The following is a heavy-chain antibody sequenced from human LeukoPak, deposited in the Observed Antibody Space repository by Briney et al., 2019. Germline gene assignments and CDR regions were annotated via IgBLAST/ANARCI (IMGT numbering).Heavy chain of an antibody. CDR3: ATGRSVTYCSGPNCYDPWFDP. D-gene: IGHD2-2*01. V-gene: IGHV3-11*01. CDR1: GFTFSDYH. J-gene: IGHJ5*02. CDR2: ISTSGSTI. Sequence: GGSLSLSCADSGFTFSDYHMSWIRQAPGKGLEWVAYISTSGSTIYYADSVKGRFTISRDNARNSLYLQMNSLRAEDTAVYYCATGRSVTYCSGPNCYDPWFDPWGQGTLVSVSS.